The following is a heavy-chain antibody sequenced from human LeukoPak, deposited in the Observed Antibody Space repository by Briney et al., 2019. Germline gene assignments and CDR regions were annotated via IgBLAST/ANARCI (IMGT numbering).Heavy chain of an antibody. D-gene: IGHD6-13*01. CDR3: ARLSSGTFDY. CDR2: IYYSGNT. CDR1: GGSINSGTYY. V-gene: IGHV4-39*01. Sequence: SETLSLTCTVSGGSINSGTYYWGWVRQPPGKGLEWIGTIYYSGNTYYNPSLKSRVTISIDTSKNQFSLKLSSVTAADTAVYYCARLSSGTFDYWGQGTLVTVSS. J-gene: IGHJ4*02.